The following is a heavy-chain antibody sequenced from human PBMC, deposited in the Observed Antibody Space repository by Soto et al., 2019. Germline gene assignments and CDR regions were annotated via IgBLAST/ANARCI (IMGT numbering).Heavy chain of an antibody. Sequence: EVQLLESGGGLVHPGGSLRLSCTTSGLTFSSFSRTWVRQAPGKGLEWVSSISGNGGSKYYAESVKGRFTISRDNSENKLSLQMNTLTAEDTAIYYCAKGSTYYYYNMEAWGKGTTVVVSS. V-gene: IGHV3-23*01. CDR3: AKGSTYYYYNMEA. D-gene: IGHD3-10*01. CDR1: GLTFSSFS. J-gene: IGHJ6*03. CDR2: ISGNGGSK.